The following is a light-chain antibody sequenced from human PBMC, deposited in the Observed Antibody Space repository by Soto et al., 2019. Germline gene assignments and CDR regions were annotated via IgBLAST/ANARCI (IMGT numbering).Light chain of an antibody. J-gene: IGKJ2*01. V-gene: IGKV3-15*01. CDR2: GAS. CDR3: QQYNNWPPYT. Sequence: EIVMTQSPAPLSVSRGERATLSCRASQSVSSNLAWYQQKPGQAPRLLIYGASTRATGIPARFSGSGSGTEFTLTISSLQSEDFAVYYCQQYNNWPPYTFGQGTKLEIK. CDR1: QSVSSN.